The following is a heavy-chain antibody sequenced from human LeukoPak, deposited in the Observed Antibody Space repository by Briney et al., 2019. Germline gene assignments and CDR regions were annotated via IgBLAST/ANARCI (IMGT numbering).Heavy chain of an antibody. Sequence: GGSLRLSCVVSGFTFDDYAMHWVRQAPGKGLEWVSLISGDGGSTYYADAVKGRFTISRDNSKNSLYLQMNSLRTEDTALYYCAKDKDSSGHFDYWGQGTLVTVSS. CDR3: AKDKDSSGHFDY. J-gene: IGHJ4*02. CDR1: GFTFDDYA. D-gene: IGHD6-19*01. V-gene: IGHV3-43*02. CDR2: ISGDGGST.